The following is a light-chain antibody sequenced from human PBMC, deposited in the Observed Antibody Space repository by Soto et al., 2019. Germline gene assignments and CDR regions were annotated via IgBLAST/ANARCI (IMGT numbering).Light chain of an antibody. CDR2: GAS. CDR3: LQYHHWTLT. V-gene: IGKV3-15*01. J-gene: IGKJ4*01. Sequence: EIVFTQSPTTLSFSPRERTTPSSRDSQSVKSYLAWYPQTPGQAPRLLIYGASTRETGIPARFSGSGAGTDCSRTISSLQSEDVEVDDCLQYHHWTLTFGGGTKVDIK. CDR1: QSVKSY.